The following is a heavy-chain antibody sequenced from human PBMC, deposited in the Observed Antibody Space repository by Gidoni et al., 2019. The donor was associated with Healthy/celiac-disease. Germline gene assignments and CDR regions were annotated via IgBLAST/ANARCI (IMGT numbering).Heavy chain of an antibody. CDR3: ARASIVGAISGGMDV. D-gene: IGHD1-26*01. Sequence: QVQLVESGGGVVQPGRSLRLSCAASGFTFSSYGMHWVRQAPGKGLEWVAVIWYDGSNKYYADSVKGRFTISRDNSKNTLYLQMNSLRAEDTAVYYCARASIVGAISGGMDVWGQGTTVTVSS. CDR2: IWYDGSNK. J-gene: IGHJ6*02. V-gene: IGHV3-33*01. CDR1: GFTFSSYG.